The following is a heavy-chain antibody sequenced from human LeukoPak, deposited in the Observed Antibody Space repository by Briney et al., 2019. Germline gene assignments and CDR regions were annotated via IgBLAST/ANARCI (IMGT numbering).Heavy chain of an antibody. CDR1: GFTFDDYT. D-gene: IGHD3-16*01. Sequence: GGSLRLSCAASGFTFDDYTMHWVRQAPGKGLEWVSGISWNSGSIAYADSVKGRFTIPRDNAKNSLYLQMNSLRAEDTAEYYCVRESSVWVGPGIGRPLDVWGKGTAVTVSS. CDR2: ISWNSGSI. V-gene: IGHV3-9*01. J-gene: IGHJ6*04. CDR3: VRESSVWVGPGIGRPLDV.